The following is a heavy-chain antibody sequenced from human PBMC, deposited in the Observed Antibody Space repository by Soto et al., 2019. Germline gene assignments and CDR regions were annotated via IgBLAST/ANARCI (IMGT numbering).Heavy chain of an antibody. CDR1: GASISGFY. Sequence: KTSETLSLTCTVSGASISGFYWSWIRKSAGKGLEWIGRIYATGTTDYNPSLKSRVMMSVDTSKKQFSLKLRSVTAADTAVYYCVRDGTKTLRDWFDPWGQGISGTVSA. D-gene: IGHD1-1*01. J-gene: IGHJ5*02. CDR2: IYATGTT. V-gene: IGHV4-4*07. CDR3: VRDGTKTLRDWFDP.